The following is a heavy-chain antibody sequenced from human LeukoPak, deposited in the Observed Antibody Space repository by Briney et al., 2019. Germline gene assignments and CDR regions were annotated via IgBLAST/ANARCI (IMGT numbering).Heavy chain of an antibody. V-gene: IGHV3-48*04. Sequence: GGSLRLSCAASGFTFNNYIMNWVRQAPGKGLEWVSYISSSGSTIYYADSVKGRFTISRDNAKNSLYLQMNSLRAEDTAVYYCARGGDAYRPYYFDYWGQGTLVTVSS. CDR1: GFTFNNYI. CDR3: ARGGDAYRPYYFDY. CDR2: ISSSGSTI. D-gene: IGHD5-24*01. J-gene: IGHJ4*02.